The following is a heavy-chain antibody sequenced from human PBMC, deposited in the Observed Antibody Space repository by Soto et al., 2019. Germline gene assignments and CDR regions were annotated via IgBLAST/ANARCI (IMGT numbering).Heavy chain of an antibody. D-gene: IGHD2-8*01. J-gene: IGHJ4*02. CDR2: INPSGGST. CDR3: VGRLTSIYNYFDS. Sequence: GASVKVSCKASGYTFTSYYMHWVRQAPGQGLEWMGIINPSGGSTSYAQKFQGRVTMTGDTSTSTVYMELSSLRSEDTAIYYCVGRLTSIYNYFDSWGQGTQVTVSS. V-gene: IGHV1-46*01. CDR1: GYTFTSYY.